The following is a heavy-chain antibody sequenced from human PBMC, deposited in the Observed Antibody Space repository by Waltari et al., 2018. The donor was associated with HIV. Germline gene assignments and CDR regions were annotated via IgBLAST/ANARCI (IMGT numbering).Heavy chain of an antibody. CDR1: GGSISSYY. V-gene: IGHV4-59*08. CDR2: IYYSGST. D-gene: IGHD3-3*01. Sequence: QVQLQESGPGLVKPSETLSLTCTVSGGSISSYYWSWIRQPPGKGLEWIGYIYYSGSTNYNPSLKSRVTISVDTSKNQFSLKLSSVTAADTAVYYCARQRLLEWLLWFDPWGQGTLVTVSS. CDR3: ARQRLLEWLLWFDP. J-gene: IGHJ5*02.